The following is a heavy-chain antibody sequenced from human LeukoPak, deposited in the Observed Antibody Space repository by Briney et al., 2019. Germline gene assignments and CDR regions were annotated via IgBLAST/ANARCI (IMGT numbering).Heavy chain of an antibody. J-gene: IGHJ5*02. CDR3: ARGDSSGWYPNWFDP. V-gene: IGHV3-20*04. Sequence: GGFLRLSCAASGFTFDDYGMSWVRQAPGKGLEWVSGINWNGGSTGYADSVKGRFTISRDNAKNSLYLQMNSLRAEDTALYYCARGDSSGWYPNWFDPWGQGTLVTVSS. D-gene: IGHD6-19*01. CDR1: GFTFDDYG. CDR2: INWNGGST.